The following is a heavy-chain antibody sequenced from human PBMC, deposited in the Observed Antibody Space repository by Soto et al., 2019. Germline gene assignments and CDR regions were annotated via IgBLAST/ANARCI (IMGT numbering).Heavy chain of an antibody. Sequence: EVQLVESGGGLVQSGGSLKLSCAASGFTFSGSSMHWVRQASGKGLEWVGRISSKVNSYATAYAASVEDRFIISRDDSKNTTYLQMNSLKNEETAVYYCTRRGTDRWDSGMGYWGQGTLVTVSS. V-gene: IGHV3-73*02. CDR1: GFTFSGSS. D-gene: IGHD1-26*01. CDR2: ISSKVNSYAT. J-gene: IGHJ4*02. CDR3: TRRGTDRWDSGMGY.